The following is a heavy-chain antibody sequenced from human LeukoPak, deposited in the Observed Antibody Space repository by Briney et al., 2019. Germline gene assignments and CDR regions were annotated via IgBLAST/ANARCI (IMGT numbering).Heavy chain of an antibody. CDR3: ARAPRGFGISYYFDY. V-gene: IGHV3-30-3*01. CDR1: GFTFSSYA. Sequence: GGSLRLSCAASGFTFSSYAMHWVRQASGKGLEWVAVISYDGSNKYYADSVKGRFTISRDNSKNTLYLQMNSLRAEDTAVYYCARAPRGFGISYYFDYWGQGTLVTVSS. J-gene: IGHJ4*02. CDR2: ISYDGSNK. D-gene: IGHD3-10*01.